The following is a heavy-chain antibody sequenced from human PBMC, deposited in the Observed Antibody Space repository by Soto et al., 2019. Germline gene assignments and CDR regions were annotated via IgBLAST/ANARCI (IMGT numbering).Heavy chain of an antibody. V-gene: IGHV1-2*04. CDR3: ARSRRSSSSRGDYYFGMDG. Sequence: ASVKVSCKASGYTFTGYYMHWVRQAPGQGLEWMGWINPNSGGTNYAQKFQGWVTMTRDTSISTAYMELSRLRSDDTAVYYCARSRRSSSSRGDYYFGMDGRGQGTTVTVS. CDR1: GYTFTGYY. CDR2: INPNSGGT. J-gene: IGHJ6*02. D-gene: IGHD6-6*01.